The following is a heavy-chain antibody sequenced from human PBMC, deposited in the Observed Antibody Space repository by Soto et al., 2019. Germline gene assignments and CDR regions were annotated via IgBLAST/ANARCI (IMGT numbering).Heavy chain of an antibody. V-gene: IGHV3-15*01. CDR2: IKSRADGGTT. J-gene: IGHJ4*02. CDR1: GFTFTKAW. D-gene: IGHD6-19*01. Sequence: EVQLVESGGGLVKPGGSLRLSCAASGFTFTKAWMTWVRQTPGKGLEWVGRIKSRADGGTTDYAASVKDRFIISRDDSDDTLYLHMNRLKTDDTAVYYCTAAAQWLPPYSCGPGALVTVSS. CDR3: TAAAQWLPPYS.